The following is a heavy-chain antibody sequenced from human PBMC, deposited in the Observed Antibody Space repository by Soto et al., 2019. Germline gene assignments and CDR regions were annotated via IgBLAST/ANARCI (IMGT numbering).Heavy chain of an antibody. Sequence: ASVKVSGKASGYTFTSYGISWVRQAPGQGLEWMGWISAYNGNTNYAQKLQGRVTMTTDTSTSTAYMELRSLRSDDTAVYYCARVDYYDSSGYYYDTFGYYGMDVWGQGTTVTVSS. D-gene: IGHD3-22*01. J-gene: IGHJ6*02. V-gene: IGHV1-18*04. CDR3: ARVDYYDSSGYYYDTFGYYGMDV. CDR2: ISAYNGNT. CDR1: GYTFTSYG.